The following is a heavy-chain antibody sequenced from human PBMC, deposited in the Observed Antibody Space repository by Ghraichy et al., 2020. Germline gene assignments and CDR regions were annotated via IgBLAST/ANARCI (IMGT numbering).Heavy chain of an antibody. CDR1: GGSISSSRYY. Sequence: SETLSLTCTVSGGSISSSRYYWGWIRQPPGKGLEWIGSIYYSGSTYYNPSLKSRVTISVDTSKNHFSLKLSSVTAADTAVYYCARYSQRNYFNRWFDLWGQGTRVTVYS. V-gene: IGHV4-39*07. J-gene: IGHJ5*02. CDR2: IYYSGST. CDR3: ARYSQRNYFNRWFDL. D-gene: IGHD2/OR15-2a*01.